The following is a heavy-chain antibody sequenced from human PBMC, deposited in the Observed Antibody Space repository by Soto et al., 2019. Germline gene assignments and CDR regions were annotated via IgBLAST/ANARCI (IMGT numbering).Heavy chain of an antibody. V-gene: IGHV3-30*18. CDR1: GFTFSSYG. D-gene: IGHD5-18*01. CDR3: AKVPTPATVGDDY. J-gene: IGHJ4*02. Sequence: PGGSLRLSCAASGFTFSSYGMHWVRQAPGKGLEWVAVISYDGSNKYYADSVKGRFTISRDNSKNTLYLQMNSLRAEDTAVYYCAKVPTPATVGDDYWGQGTLVTVSS. CDR2: ISYDGSNK.